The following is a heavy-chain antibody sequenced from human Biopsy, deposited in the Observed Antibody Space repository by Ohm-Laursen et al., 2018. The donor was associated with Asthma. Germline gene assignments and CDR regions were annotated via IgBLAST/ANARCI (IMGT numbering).Heavy chain of an antibody. J-gene: IGHJ3*01. V-gene: IGHV1-3*04. CDR2: VNTGNGDT. CDR1: GYNFISFA. D-gene: IGHD3-9*01. CDR3: ARTYYDFLTGQVKDVFGV. Sequence: ASVKVSCKASGYNFISFAIHWVRQAPGQRLEWMGWVNTGNGDTKYSQKFQGRVTITRDTSASTAYMELRSLRSEYTATYYCARTYYDFLTGQVKDVFGVWGQGTMVTVSS.